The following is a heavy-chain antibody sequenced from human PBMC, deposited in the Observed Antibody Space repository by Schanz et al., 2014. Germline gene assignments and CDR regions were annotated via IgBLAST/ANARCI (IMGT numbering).Heavy chain of an antibody. Sequence: EVQLVESGGGLVQPGGSLRLSCAASAFIFRSYSMHWVRQAPGKGLEWVSYISRSSSTIYYADSVRGRFTISRDNAKNSLYLQMNSLRAEDTAVYYCARDHQWLARYYMDVWGKGTTVTVSS. J-gene: IGHJ6*03. V-gene: IGHV3-48*01. CDR1: AFIFRSYS. D-gene: IGHD6-19*01. CDR2: ISRSSSTI. CDR3: ARDHQWLARYYMDV.